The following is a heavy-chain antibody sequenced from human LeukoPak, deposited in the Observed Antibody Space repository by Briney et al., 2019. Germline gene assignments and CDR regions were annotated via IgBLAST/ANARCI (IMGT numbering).Heavy chain of an antibody. CDR2: INTDGSHT. Sequence: GGSLRLSCAASGFTFSSYWMNSVRQAPGKGLVWVSRINTDGSHTSHADSVKGRITISRDNAKNTLYLLMNSLRAEDTAVYYGATDDYGPDYWGQGTLVTVSS. CDR3: ATDDYGPDY. CDR1: GFTFSSYW. V-gene: IGHV3-74*01. J-gene: IGHJ4*02. D-gene: IGHD4/OR15-4a*01.